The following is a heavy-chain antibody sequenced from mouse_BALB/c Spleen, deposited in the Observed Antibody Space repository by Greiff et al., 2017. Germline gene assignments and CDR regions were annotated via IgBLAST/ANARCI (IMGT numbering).Heavy chain of an antibody. CDR3: ARCRGGSSSYWYFDD. Sequence: EVKLMESGGGLVKPGGSLKLSCAASGFTFSSYAMSWVRQTPEKRLEWVASISSGGSTYYPDSVQGRFTISRDNARKILYLQMSSLRSEDTAMYYCARCRGGSSSYWYFDDWGAGTTVTVSS. CDR2: ISSGGST. D-gene: IGHD1-1*01. J-gene: IGHJ1*01. CDR1: GFTFSSYA. V-gene: IGHV5-6-5*01.